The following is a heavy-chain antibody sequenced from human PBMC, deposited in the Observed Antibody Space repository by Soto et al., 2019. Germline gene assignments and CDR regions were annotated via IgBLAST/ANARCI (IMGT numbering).Heavy chain of an antibody. CDR3: ARVGRYGISTSGGYYYYGMDV. V-gene: IGHV4-30-4*01. CDR2: IYYSGST. CDR1: GGSISSFYYY. Sequence: SETLSLTCTVSGGSISSFYYYWSWIRQPPGKGLEWIGYIYYSGSTYYNPSLKSRVTISVDTSKNQFSLKLSSVTAADTAVYYCARVGRYGISTSGGYYYYGMDVWGQGTTVTVSS. J-gene: IGHJ6*02. D-gene: IGHD2-2*01.